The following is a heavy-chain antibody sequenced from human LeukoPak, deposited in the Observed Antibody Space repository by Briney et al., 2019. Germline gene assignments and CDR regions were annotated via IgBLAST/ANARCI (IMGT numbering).Heavy chain of an antibody. J-gene: IGHJ4*02. D-gene: IGHD6-13*01. CDR3: APSNRYSRPVGFDY. CDR2: ISSSGSTI. V-gene: IGHV3-11*04. Sequence: GGSLRLSCAASGFTFSDYYMSWIRQAPGKGLEWVSYISSSGSTIYYADSVKGRFTISRDNAKNSLYLQMNSLRAEDTAVYYCAPSNRYSRPVGFDYWGQGTLVTVSS. CDR1: GFTFSDYY.